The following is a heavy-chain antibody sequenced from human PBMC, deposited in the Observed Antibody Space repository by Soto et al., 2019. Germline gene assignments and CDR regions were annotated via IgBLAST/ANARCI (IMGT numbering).Heavy chain of an antibody. J-gene: IGHJ5*02. Sequence: EVQLLESGGGLVQPGGSLRLSCAASGFTFSSYAMSWVRQAPGKGLEWVSTISGSGDSTYYADSLKARFTISRDNSKNTLYLQMNSLRAEDTALYYCSFSGLRYCSGGRGPFDPWGQGTLVTVSS. D-gene: IGHD2-15*01. V-gene: IGHV3-23*01. CDR3: SFSGLRYCSGGRGPFDP. CDR2: ISGSGDST. CDR1: GFTFSSYA.